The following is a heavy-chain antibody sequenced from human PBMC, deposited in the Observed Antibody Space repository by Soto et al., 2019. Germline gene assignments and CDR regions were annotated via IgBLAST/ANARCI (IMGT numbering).Heavy chain of an antibody. D-gene: IGHD4-17*01. CDR3: ARASTTVTTLDY. V-gene: IGHV4-30-2*01. CDR2: IYHSGST. Sequence: QLQLQESGSGLVKPSQTLSLTCAVSGGSISSGGYSWSWIRQPPGKVLEWIGYIYHSGSTYYNPSLTSRVTISVDRSKNQFALKLSSVTAADTAVYYCARASTTVTTLDYWGQGTLVTVSS. CDR1: GGSISSGGYS. J-gene: IGHJ4*02.